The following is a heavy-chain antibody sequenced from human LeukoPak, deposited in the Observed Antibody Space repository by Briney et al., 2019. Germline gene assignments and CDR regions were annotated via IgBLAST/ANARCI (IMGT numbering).Heavy chain of an antibody. CDR3: AKARTTFGVVLHDYYYYNMDV. CDR2: ISGSGGST. J-gene: IGHJ6*03. D-gene: IGHD3-3*01. V-gene: IGHV3-23*01. CDR1: GFTFISYA. Sequence: GGSLRLSCAASGFTFISYAMSWVRQAPGKGLEWVSDISGSGGSTFYADSVKGRFTISRDNSKNTLYLQMNSLRAEDTAVYYCAKARTTFGVVLHDYYYYNMDVWGKGTTVTVSS.